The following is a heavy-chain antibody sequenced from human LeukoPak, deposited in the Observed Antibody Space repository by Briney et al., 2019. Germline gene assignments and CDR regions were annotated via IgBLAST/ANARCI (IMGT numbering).Heavy chain of an antibody. D-gene: IGHD2-2*01. CDR1: GFTFSSYG. Sequence: GTLRLSCAASGFTFSSYGMSWVRQAPGKGLEWIASMYSSGTTYYNPSLKSRVTISVDTSKNQFSLKLSSVTAADTAVYYCARGPPDCSSTSCYAFDAFDIWGQGTMVTVSP. J-gene: IGHJ3*02. CDR3: ARGPPDCSSTSCYAFDAFDI. V-gene: IGHV4-39*07. CDR2: MYSSGTT.